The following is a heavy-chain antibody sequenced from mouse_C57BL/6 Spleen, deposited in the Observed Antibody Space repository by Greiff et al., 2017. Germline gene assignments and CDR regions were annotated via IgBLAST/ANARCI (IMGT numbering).Heavy chain of an antibody. CDR2: ISDGGSYT. J-gene: IGHJ4*01. CDR1: GFTFSSYA. V-gene: IGHV5-4*03. Sequence: EVNVVASGGGLVKPGGSLKLSCAASGFTFSSYAMSWVRQTPEKRLEWVATISDGGSYTYYPDNVKGRFTISRDNAKNNLYLQMSHLKSEDTAMYYCARARYAPYYAMDYWGQGTSVTVSS. D-gene: IGHD1-1*01. CDR3: ARARYAPYYAMDY.